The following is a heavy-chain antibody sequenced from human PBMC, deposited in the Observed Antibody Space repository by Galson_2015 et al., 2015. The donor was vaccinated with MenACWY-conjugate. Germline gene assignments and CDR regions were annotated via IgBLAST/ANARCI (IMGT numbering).Heavy chain of an antibody. D-gene: IGHD6-19*01. V-gene: IGHV4-39*01. CDR3: ARAGYSSGPADY. CDR1: GGSISSSSFY. J-gene: IGHJ4*02. Sequence: SETLSLTCTVSGGSISSSSFYWGWIRQPPGKGLEWIGSIYYSGSTYYNPSLKSRVTISVDTSKNQFSLKLSSVTAADTAVYYCARAGYSSGPADYWGQGTLLTVSS. CDR2: IYYSGST.